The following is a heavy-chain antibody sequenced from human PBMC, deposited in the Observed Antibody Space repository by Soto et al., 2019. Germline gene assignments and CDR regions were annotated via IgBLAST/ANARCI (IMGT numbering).Heavy chain of an antibody. Sequence: QVQLVQSGAEVKKPGSSVKVSCKASGGTFSSYAITWVRQAPGQGLEWMGGIIPSVGIANYAQKFQGRVTITADESLTTAYMELSSLRSEDTAVYYCARDFPSSSSDPWGQGTLVTVSS. V-gene: IGHV1-69*01. CDR2: IIPSVGIA. CDR3: ARDFPSSSSDP. J-gene: IGHJ5*02. CDR1: GGTFSSYA.